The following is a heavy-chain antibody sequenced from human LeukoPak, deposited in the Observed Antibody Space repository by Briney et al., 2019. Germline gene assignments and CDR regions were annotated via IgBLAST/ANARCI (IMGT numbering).Heavy chain of an antibody. Sequence: SETLSLTCAVYGGSFSGYYRSWIRQPPGKGLEWIGEINHSGSTNYNPSLKSRVTISVDTSKNQFSLKLSSVTAADTAVYYCASGSQTPYYYFMDVWGKGTTVTVSS. CDR2: INHSGST. CDR1: GGSFSGYY. V-gene: IGHV4-34*01. J-gene: IGHJ6*03. CDR3: ASGSQTPYYYFMDV.